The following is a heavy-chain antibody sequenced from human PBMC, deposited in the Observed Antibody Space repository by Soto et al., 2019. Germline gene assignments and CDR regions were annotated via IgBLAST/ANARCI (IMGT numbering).Heavy chain of an antibody. D-gene: IGHD1-26*01. Sequence: EVQLVESGGGLVQPGGSLTLSCAASGFTFSSYWMHWVRQAPGKGVVWVSRINPDGRGTNYADSVKGQFTISRDNAKNTVYLQMNSLRPEDTAVYYCARVGQGAWYFDLWGRGTLVTVSS. CDR3: ARVGQGAWYFDL. V-gene: IGHV3-74*01. CDR1: GFTFSSYW. CDR2: INPDGRGT. J-gene: IGHJ2*01.